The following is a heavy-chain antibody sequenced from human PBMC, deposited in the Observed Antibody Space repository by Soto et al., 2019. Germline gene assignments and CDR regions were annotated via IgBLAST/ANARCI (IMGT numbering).Heavy chain of an antibody. CDR3: ARVPAPNRIDY. CDR2: MKPNSGNT. V-gene: IGHV1-8*01. J-gene: IGHJ4*02. D-gene: IGHD2-2*01. CDR1: GYTFTGYD. Sequence: QVQLVQSGAEVKKPGASVKVSCKASGYTFTGYDINWVRQATGQGLEWMGWMKPNSGNTGYAQKFQGRVTMTRNTSISTAYLELSSLRSVDTAVYHCARVPAPNRIDYWGQGTLVTVSS.